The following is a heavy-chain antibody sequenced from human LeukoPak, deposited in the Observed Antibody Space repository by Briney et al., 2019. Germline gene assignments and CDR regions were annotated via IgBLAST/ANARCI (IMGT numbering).Heavy chain of an antibody. J-gene: IGHJ4*02. CDR2: ISGSGGST. CDR3: ATMGDYVWGSYRPKSYFDY. Sequence: PGGSLRLYCAASGFTFSRYAMSWVRQAPGKGLEWVSAISGSGGSTYYADSVKGRFTISRDNSKNTLYLQMNSLRAEDTAVYYCATMGDYVWGSYRPKSYFDYWGQGTLVIVSS. V-gene: IGHV3-23*01. D-gene: IGHD3-16*02. CDR1: GFTFSRYA.